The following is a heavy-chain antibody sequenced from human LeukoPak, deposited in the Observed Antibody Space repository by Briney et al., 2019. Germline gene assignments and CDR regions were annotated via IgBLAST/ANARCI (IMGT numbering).Heavy chain of an antibody. CDR1: GGSISSSSYY. CDR2: IYYSGST. CDR3: ARDPTSRPIRYYDYVWGSYRSGFDY. V-gene: IGHV4-39*07. J-gene: IGHJ4*02. Sequence: SETLSLTCTVSGGSISSSSYYWGWIRQPPGKGLEWIGSIYYSGSTYYNPSLKSRVTISVDTSKNQFSLKLSSVTAADTAVYYCARDPTSRPIRYYDYVWGSYRSGFDYWGQGILVTVSS. D-gene: IGHD3-16*02.